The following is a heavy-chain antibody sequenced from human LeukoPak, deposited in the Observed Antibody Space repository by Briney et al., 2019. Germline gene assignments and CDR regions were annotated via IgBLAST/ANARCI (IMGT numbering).Heavy chain of an antibody. V-gene: IGHV3-9*01. CDR3: SKDISAGGLDV. D-gene: IGHD3-16*02. CDR1: GFTFDDYA. CDR2: ISWNSGSI. J-gene: IGHJ6*02. Sequence: GGSLRLSCAASGFTFDDYAMHWVRQAPGKGLEWVSGISWNSGSIGYADSVKGRFTIFRDNAKNSIYLQMNSLRIEDTALYYCSKDISAGGLDVWGPGTPVTVSS.